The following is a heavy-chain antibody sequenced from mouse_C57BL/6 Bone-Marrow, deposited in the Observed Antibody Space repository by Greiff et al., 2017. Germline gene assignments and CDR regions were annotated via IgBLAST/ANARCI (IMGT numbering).Heavy chain of an antibody. J-gene: IGHJ1*03. D-gene: IGHD1-1*01. CDR2: INPNNGGT. CDR3: ARRGGPTGEGYFDV. CDR1: GYTFTDYY. Sequence: EVQLQQSGPELVKPGASVKISCKASGYTFTDYYMNWVKQSHGKSLEWIGDINPNNGGTSYNQKFKGKATLTVDKSSSTAYMELRSLTSEDSAVYYCARRGGPTGEGYFDVWGTGTTVTVSS. V-gene: IGHV1-26*01.